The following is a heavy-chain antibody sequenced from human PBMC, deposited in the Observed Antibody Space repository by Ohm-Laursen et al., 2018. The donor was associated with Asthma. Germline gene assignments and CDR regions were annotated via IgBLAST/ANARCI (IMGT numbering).Heavy chain of an antibody. CDR1: GGTFSSYA. V-gene: IGHV1-69*13. Sequence: VKISCKASGGTFSSYAISWVRQAPGQGLEWMGGIIPIFGTANYAQKFQGRVTITADESTSTAYMELSSLRSEDTAVYYCASTTAGYGLFYYFDYWGQGTLVTVSS. D-gene: IGHD4-17*01. J-gene: IGHJ4*02. CDR3: ASTTAGYGLFYYFDY. CDR2: IIPIFGTA.